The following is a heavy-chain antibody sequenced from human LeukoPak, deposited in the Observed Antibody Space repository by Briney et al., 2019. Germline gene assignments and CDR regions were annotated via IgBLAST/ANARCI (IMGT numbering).Heavy chain of an antibody. CDR3: ARVYSSSPGGYFDY. Sequence: PSGTLSLTCAVSGGSISSSNWWSWVLQPPGKGLEWIVEIYHSGSTNYNPSLKSRVTISVDTSKNQFSLKLSSVTAADTAVYYCARVYSSSPGGYFDYWGQGTLVTVSS. CDR2: IYHSGST. V-gene: IGHV4-4*02. J-gene: IGHJ4*02. D-gene: IGHD6-6*01. CDR1: GGSISSSNW.